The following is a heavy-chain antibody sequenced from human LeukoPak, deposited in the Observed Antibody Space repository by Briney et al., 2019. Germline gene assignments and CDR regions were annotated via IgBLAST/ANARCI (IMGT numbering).Heavy chain of an antibody. Sequence: GRSLRLSCRASRFSFSDYDMHWVRQAPGKGLEWVAVISYDGSRKHYGDSVKGRFTISRDNSESTLFLQMNSLRTDDTSVYFCAKYAYNWNAPDGFDMWGQGTMVIVSS. CDR3: AKYAYNWNAPDGFDM. CDR1: RFSFSDYD. D-gene: IGHD1-1*01. V-gene: IGHV3-30*18. CDR2: ISYDGSRK. J-gene: IGHJ3*02.